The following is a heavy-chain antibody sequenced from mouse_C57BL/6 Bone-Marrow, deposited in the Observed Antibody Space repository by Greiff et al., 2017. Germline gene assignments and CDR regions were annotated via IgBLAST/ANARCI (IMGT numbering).Heavy chain of an antibody. CDR3: ARMDYDYDGTYWYFDV. CDR1: GFSLTSYG. CDR2: IWSGGST. V-gene: IGHV2-2*01. D-gene: IGHD2-4*01. J-gene: IGHJ1*03. Sequence: VKVVESGPGLVQPSQSLSITCTVSGFSLTSYGVHWVRQSPGKGLEWLGVIWSGGSTDYNAAFISRLSISKDNSKSQVFFKMNSLQADDTAIYYCARMDYDYDGTYWYFDVWGTGTTVTVSS.